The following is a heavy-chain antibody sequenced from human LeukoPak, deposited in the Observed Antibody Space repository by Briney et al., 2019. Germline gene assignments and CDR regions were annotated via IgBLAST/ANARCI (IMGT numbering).Heavy chain of an antibody. D-gene: IGHD3-16*02. J-gene: IGHJ4*02. CDR1: GGSISSGSYY. CDR2: IYTSGST. Sequence: SQTLSLTCTVSGGSISSGSYYWSWIRQPAGKGLEWIGRIYTSGSTNYNPSLKSRVTISVDTSKNQFSLKLSSVTAADTAVYYCAREALMITFGGVIVEDVFDYRGQGTLVTVSS. V-gene: IGHV4-61*02. CDR3: AREALMITFGGVIVEDVFDY.